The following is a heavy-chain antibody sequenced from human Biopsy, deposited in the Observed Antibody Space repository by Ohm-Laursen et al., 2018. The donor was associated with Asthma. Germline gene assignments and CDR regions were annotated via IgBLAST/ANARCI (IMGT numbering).Heavy chain of an antibody. Sequence: DTLSLTCTVSGGSITSSSYYWGWIRQPPGKGMEWIGSMYHSGSHYYHPSLKSRATISVDTSKNQLSLKMSSVTAADTAVYYCVRGSSSWHHGPFHYYYGLDVWGQGTTATVSS. CDR1: GGSITSSSYY. V-gene: IGHV4-39*01. CDR3: VRGSSSWHHGPFHYYYGLDV. CDR2: MYHSGSH. J-gene: IGHJ6*02. D-gene: IGHD6-13*01.